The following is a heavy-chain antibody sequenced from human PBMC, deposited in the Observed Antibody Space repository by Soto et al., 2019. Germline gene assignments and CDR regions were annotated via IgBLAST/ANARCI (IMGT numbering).Heavy chain of an antibody. CDR3: ARVTGRYYYGMDV. CDR1: GGSSSSSSYC. Sequence: PLETLPHTCTVSGGSSSSSSYCWGWIRKPPGKGLEWIGSIHYSGSTYYNPSLKSRVTISVDTSKNQFSLKPSSVTAADTAVYYCARVTGRYYYGMDVWGQGTTVTVSS. J-gene: IGHJ6*02. D-gene: IGHD2-21*02. V-gene: IGHV4-39*01. CDR2: IHYSGST.